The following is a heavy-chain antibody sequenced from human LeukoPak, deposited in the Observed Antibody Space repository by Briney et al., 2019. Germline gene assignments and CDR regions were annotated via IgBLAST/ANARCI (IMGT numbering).Heavy chain of an antibody. J-gene: IGHJ5*02. D-gene: IGHD2-2*01. Sequence: ASVKVSCKASGYTFTGYYMHWVRQAPGQGLEWMGWINPNSGGTNYAQKFQGRVTMTRDTSISTAYMELSRLRSDDTAVYYCARDILCSSTSCYENWFDPWGQGTLVTVSS. CDR1: GYTFTGYY. V-gene: IGHV1-2*02. CDR3: ARDILCSSTSCYENWFDP. CDR2: INPNSGGT.